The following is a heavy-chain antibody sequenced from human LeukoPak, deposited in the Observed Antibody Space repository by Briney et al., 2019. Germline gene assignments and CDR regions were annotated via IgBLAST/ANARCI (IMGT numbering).Heavy chain of an antibody. D-gene: IGHD2-2*01. Sequence: GESLKISCKGSGYRFTSYWIGWVRPMPGKGLEWMGIIYPGDSDTRYSPSFQGQVTISADKSISTAYLQWSSLKASDTAMYYCARPGYCSSTSCYGAFDIWGQGTMVTVSS. V-gene: IGHV5-51*01. J-gene: IGHJ3*02. CDR1: GYRFTSYW. CDR3: ARPGYCSSTSCYGAFDI. CDR2: IYPGDSDT.